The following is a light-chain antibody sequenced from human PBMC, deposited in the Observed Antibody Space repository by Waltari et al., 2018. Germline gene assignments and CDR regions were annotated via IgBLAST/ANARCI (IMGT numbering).Light chain of an antibody. V-gene: IGKV1-33*01. CDR1: QGINHY. CDR2: YAS. Sequence: DIQMTQSPSSLSASVGDRVTITCRASQGINHYLSWYQQKPGKAPNPLIYYASSLETGGPSRFSGSSTGTDYTLTISSLQPEGIATYYCQQYNNSPYSFGQGTKVEIK. CDR3: QQYNNSPYS. J-gene: IGKJ2*03.